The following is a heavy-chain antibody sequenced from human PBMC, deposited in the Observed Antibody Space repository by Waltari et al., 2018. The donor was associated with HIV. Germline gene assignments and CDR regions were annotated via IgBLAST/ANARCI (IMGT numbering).Heavy chain of an antibody. V-gene: IGHV4-59*08. CDR2: IYYSGST. Sequence: QVQLQESGPGLVKPSETLSLTCTVSGGSISSYYWSWIRQPPGKGLEWIGYIYYSGSTNYNPSLKSRVTISVDTSKNQFSPKLSSVTAADTAVYYCARLHGGVYLPAAMVGWFDPWGQGTLVTVSS. D-gene: IGHD2-2*01. CDR1: GGSISSYY. CDR3: ARLHGGVYLPAAMVGWFDP. J-gene: IGHJ5*02.